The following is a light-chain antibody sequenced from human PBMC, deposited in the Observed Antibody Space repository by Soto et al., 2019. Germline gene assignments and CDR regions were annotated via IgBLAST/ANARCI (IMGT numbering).Light chain of an antibody. CDR3: RSYTSTNTWV. Sequence: QSVLTQPASVSGSPGQSITISCTGTSSDVGGYNYVSWYQQHPGKAPKFLIYEVSNRPSGVSIRFSGSKSGNTASLTISGLQAEDEADYYCRSYTSTNTWVFGGGTQLTVL. CDR2: EVS. V-gene: IGLV2-14*01. J-gene: IGLJ3*02. CDR1: SSDVGGYNY.